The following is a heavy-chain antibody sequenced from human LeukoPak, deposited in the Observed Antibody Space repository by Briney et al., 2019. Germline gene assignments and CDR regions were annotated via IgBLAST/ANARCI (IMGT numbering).Heavy chain of an antibody. D-gene: IGHD1-1*01. J-gene: IGHJ2*01. CDR1: ELTFNTYG. V-gene: IGHV3-23*01. CDR2: ISGASR. Sequence: GGSLRPSCAVSELTFNTYGMSWVRQAPGGGLEWVSAISGASRYYADSVKGRFTISRDNSQNTMYLQMNNLRVEDTAVYYCANEGERSYWYFDLWSRGTLVAVSP. CDR3: ANEGERSYWYFDL.